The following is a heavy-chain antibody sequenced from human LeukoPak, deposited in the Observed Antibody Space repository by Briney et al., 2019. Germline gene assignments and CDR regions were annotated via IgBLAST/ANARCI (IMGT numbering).Heavy chain of an antibody. CDR3: ARDQRALGYSYGFDY. J-gene: IGHJ4*02. CDR2: IWHDGSNK. V-gene: IGHV3-33*01. Sequence: GRSLRLSCAASGFTFSSYGMHWVRQAPGKGLEWVAVIWHDGSNKYYADSVKGRFTISRDNSKNTLYLQMNSLRAEDTAVYYCARDQRALGYSYGFDYWGQGTLVTVSS. D-gene: IGHD5-18*01. CDR1: GFTFSSYG.